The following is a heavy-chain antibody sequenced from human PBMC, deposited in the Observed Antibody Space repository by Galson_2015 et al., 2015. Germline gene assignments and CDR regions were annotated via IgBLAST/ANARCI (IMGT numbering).Heavy chain of an antibody. D-gene: IGHD2-2*01. CDR1: GFTFSSDW. Sequence: LRLSCAASGFTFSSDWMHWVRQVPGKGPVWVSRIKSDGSSIIYADSVKGRFTISRDNAKNTLYLQMNNLRADDTAVYYCTRGGVRECSTSCYVDFWGQGTLVTVSS. V-gene: IGHV3-74*01. J-gene: IGHJ4*02. CDR3: TRGGVRECSTSCYVDF. CDR2: IKSDGSSI.